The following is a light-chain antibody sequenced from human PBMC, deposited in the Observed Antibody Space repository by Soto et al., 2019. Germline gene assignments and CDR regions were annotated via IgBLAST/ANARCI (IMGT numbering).Light chain of an antibody. CDR1: QSISSY. Sequence: DIPMTQSPSSLSASVGDRVTITCRASQSISSYLNWYQQKPGKAPKLLIYAASSLQSGVPSRFSGSGSGTDFTLTISSLQPEDFATYYCQQSYSTPRRFGQGTKVEIQ. CDR2: AAS. CDR3: QQSYSTPRR. J-gene: IGKJ1*01. V-gene: IGKV1-39*01.